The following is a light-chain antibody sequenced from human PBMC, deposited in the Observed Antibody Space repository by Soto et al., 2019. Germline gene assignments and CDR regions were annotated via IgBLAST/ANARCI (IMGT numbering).Light chain of an antibody. V-gene: IGKV3-20*01. J-gene: IGKJ1*01. CDR2: DSS. CDR3: QQYDISPWT. CDR1: QSLSSNF. Sequence: ESVLMSSPGTLSLSPGERAIVSCRASQSLSSNFLAWYQQKPGQAPRLLIYDSSTRATGFPDRFSGSGSGTDFTLTIIRLEPEDFAVYYCQQYDISPWTFGQGIKVDIK.